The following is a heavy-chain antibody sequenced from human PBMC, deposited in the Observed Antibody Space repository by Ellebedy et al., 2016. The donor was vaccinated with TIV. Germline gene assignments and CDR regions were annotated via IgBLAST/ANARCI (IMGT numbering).Heavy chain of an antibody. CDR2: IYHSGST. CDR1: GYSISSGYY. J-gene: IGHJ6*03. D-gene: IGHD2-2*01. V-gene: IGHV4-38-2*02. CDR3: ARGRLQLHVLYYYYYMDV. Sequence: SETLSLXXTVSGYSISSGYYWGWIRQPPGKGLEWIGSIYHSGSTYYNPSLKSRVTISVDTSKNQFSLKLSSVTAADTAVYYCARGRLQLHVLYYYYYMDVWGKGTTVTVSS.